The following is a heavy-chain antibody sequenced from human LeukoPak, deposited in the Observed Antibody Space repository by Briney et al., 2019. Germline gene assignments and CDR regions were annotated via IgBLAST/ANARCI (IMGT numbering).Heavy chain of an antibody. CDR1: GFTFSSYW. Sequence: GGSLRLSCAASGFTFSSYWMNWARQAPGKGLEWVSYISSSSSTIYYADSVKGRFTISRDNAKNSLYLQMNSLRAEDTAVYYCARSPGHSYGFRYFDYWGQGTLVTVSS. CDR2: ISSSSSTI. CDR3: ARSPGHSYGFRYFDY. D-gene: IGHD5-18*01. J-gene: IGHJ4*02. V-gene: IGHV3-48*01.